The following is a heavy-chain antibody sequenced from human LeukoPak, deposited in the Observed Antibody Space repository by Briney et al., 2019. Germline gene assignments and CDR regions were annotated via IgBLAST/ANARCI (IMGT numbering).Heavy chain of an antibody. J-gene: IGHJ4*02. CDR2: IYYSGST. V-gene: IGHV4-59*01. D-gene: IGHD6-13*01. CDR3: ARGGIAAAVY. CDR1: GGSISSYY. Sequence: SETLSLTCTVSGGSISSYYWSWIRQPPGKGLEWIGYIYYSGSTNYNPSLKSRVTISVDTSKNQLSLKLSSVTAADTAVYYCARGGIAAAVYWGQGTLVTVSS.